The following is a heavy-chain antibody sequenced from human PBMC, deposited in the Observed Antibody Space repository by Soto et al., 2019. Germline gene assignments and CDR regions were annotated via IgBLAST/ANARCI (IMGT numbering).Heavy chain of an antibody. CDR1: GGSFSGYY. Sequence: QVQLQQWGAGLLKPSETLSLTCAVYGGSFSGYYWSWIRQPPGKGLEWIGEINHSGSTNYNPSLKSRVTLSVDTSKNQFSLKLSSVTAADTAVYYCASNFGVRRFDPWGQGTLVTVSS. CDR3: ASNFGVRRFDP. CDR2: INHSGST. J-gene: IGHJ5*02. V-gene: IGHV4-34*01. D-gene: IGHD3-10*01.